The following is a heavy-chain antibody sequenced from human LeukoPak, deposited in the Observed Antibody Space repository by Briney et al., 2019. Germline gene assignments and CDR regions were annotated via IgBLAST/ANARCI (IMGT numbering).Heavy chain of an antibody. CDR1: GFTFSSYA. J-gene: IGHJ4*02. V-gene: IGHV3-23*01. CDR3: AKGGITMIVVVITYFDY. D-gene: IGHD3-22*01. Sequence: GGSLRLSCAASGFTFSSYAMSWVRQAPGKGLEWVSAISGNGGSTYYADSVKGRFAISRDNSKNTLYLQMNSLRAEDTAVYYCAKGGITMIVVVITYFDYWGQGTLVTVSS. CDR2: ISGNGGST.